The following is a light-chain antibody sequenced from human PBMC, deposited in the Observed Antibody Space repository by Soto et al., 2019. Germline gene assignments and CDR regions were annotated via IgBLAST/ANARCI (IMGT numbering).Light chain of an antibody. CDR1: SSNIGAGYD. V-gene: IGLV1-40*01. CDR3: QSYDSSLSGYV. J-gene: IGLJ1*01. Sequence: QSVLTQPPSVSGAPGQRVTSSCTGSSSNIGAGYDVHWYKKLPGTAPKLLIYGNSNRPSGVPDRFSGSKSGTSASLAITGLQAEDEADYYCQSYDSSLSGYVFGTATKLTVL. CDR2: GNS.